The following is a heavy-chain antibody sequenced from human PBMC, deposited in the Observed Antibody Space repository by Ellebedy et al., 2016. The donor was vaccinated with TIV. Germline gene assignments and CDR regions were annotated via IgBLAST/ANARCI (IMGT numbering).Heavy chain of an antibody. CDR2: IYYSGST. Sequence: MPSETLSLTCTVSGGSISSYYWSWIRQPPGKGLEWIGYIYYSGSTNYNPSLKSRVTISVDTSKNQFSLKLSSVTAADTAVYYCARGSRSKPWFGELSWNWSGWFDPWGQGTLVTVSS. CDR3: ARGSRSKPWFGELSWNWSGWFDP. V-gene: IGHV4-59*01. CDR1: GGSISSYY. D-gene: IGHD3-10*01. J-gene: IGHJ5*02.